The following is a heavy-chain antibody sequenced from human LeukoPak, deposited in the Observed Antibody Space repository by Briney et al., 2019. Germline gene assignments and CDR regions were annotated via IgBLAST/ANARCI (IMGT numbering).Heavy chain of an antibody. CDR2: FYYSGST. D-gene: IGHD5-24*01. CDR1: GGSISSYY. J-gene: IGHJ4*02. Sequence: SETLSLTCTVSGGSISSYYWSWIRRPPGKGLEWIGYFYYSGSTNYNPSLKSRATISVDTSKNQFSLKLTSVTAEDTAVYYCARVSRDGYNYWGYFDYWGQGTLVTVSS. CDR3: ARVSRDGYNYWGYFDY. V-gene: IGHV4-59*01.